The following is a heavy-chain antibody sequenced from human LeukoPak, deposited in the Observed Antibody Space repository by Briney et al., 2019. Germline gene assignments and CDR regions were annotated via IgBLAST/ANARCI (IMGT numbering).Heavy chain of an antibody. CDR3: ASRTDSSGYYGDYYYGMDV. J-gene: IGHJ6*02. CDR2: IYPGDSDT. D-gene: IGHD3-22*01. Sequence: GESLKISCKGSGYSFTNYWIGWVRQMPGKGLEWMGIIYPGDSDTRYSPSFQGQVTISADKSISTAYLQWSSLKASDTAMYYCASRTDSSGYYGDYYYGMDVWGQGTTVTVSS. CDR1: GYSFTNYW. V-gene: IGHV5-51*01.